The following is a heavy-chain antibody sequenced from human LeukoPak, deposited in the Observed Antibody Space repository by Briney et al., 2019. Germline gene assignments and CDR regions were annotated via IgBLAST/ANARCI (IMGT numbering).Heavy chain of an antibody. CDR2: IYYSGST. Sequence: KPSQTLSLTCTVSGGSISSGDGYWSWIRQPPGKGLEWIGYIYYSGSTYYNPSLKSRVTISVDTSKNQFSLKLSSVTAADTAVYYCARAGNWNDGDAFDIWGQGTMVTVSS. CDR1: GGSISSGDGY. V-gene: IGHV4-30-4*08. CDR3: ARAGNWNDGDAFDI. D-gene: IGHD1-20*01. J-gene: IGHJ3*02.